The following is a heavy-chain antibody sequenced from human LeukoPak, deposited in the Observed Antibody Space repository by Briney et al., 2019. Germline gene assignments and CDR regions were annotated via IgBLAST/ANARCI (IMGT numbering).Heavy chain of an antibody. J-gene: IGHJ4*02. CDR1: EFTFSNEW. V-gene: IGHV4-34*08. CDR2: INHRGSP. CDR3: AGSSYIGLDY. Sequence: GSLRLSCAASEFTFSNEWMSWVRQTPGKGLQWIGEINHRGSPKYNPSLKNRVTISVDTSKNQFSLKLSSMTAADMGVYFCAGSSYIGLDYWGQGTLVTVSS. D-gene: IGHD3-22*01.